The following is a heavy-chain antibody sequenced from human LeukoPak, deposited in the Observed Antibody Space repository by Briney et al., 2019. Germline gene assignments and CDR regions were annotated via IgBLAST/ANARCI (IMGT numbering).Heavy chain of an antibody. J-gene: IGHJ6*02. CDR3: ARGPRNDFWSGYPYYFYYGMDV. D-gene: IGHD3-3*01. CDR1: GYTFTSYG. Sequence: ASVKVSCKASGYTFTSYGISWVRQAPGQGLEWMGWISAYNGNTNCAQKLQGRVTMTTDTSTSTAYMELRSLRSDDTAVYYCARGPRNDFWSGYPYYFYYGMDVWGQGTTVTVSS. CDR2: ISAYNGNT. V-gene: IGHV1-18*01.